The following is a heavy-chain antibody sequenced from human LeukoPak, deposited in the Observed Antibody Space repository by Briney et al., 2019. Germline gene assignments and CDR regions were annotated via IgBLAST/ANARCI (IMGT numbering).Heavy chain of an antibody. D-gene: IGHD5-18*01. Sequence: QSGGSLRLSCAASGFTFSTFAMIWVRQPPGKGLEWVSSIFPSGGEIHYADSVRGRFTISRDNSKSTLSLQMNSLRAEDTAIYYCATYSQVLLPFESWGQGTLVTVSS. J-gene: IGHJ4*02. V-gene: IGHV3-23*01. CDR1: GFTFSTFA. CDR3: ATYSQVLLPFES. CDR2: IFPSGGEI.